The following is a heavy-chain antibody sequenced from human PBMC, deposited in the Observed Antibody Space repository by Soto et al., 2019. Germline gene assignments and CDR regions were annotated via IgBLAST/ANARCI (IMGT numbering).Heavy chain of an antibody. CDR3: ARGNGYYDSSGYDY. CDR1: GGTFSSYA. V-gene: IGHV1-69*13. J-gene: IGHJ4*02. CDR2: IIPIFGTA. Sequence: GASVKVSCKASGGTFSSYAISWVRQAPGQGLEWMGGIIPIFGTANYAQKFQGRVTITADESTSTAYMELSSLRSEDTAVYYCARGNGYYDSSGYDYWGQGTLVTVSS. D-gene: IGHD3-22*01.